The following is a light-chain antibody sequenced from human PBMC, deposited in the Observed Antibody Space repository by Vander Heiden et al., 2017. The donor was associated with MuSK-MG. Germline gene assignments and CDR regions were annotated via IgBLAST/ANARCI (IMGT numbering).Light chain of an antibody. J-gene: IGKJ1*01. CDR1: QDITNY. V-gene: IGKV1-33*01. CDR3: QQAGNLPWT. CDR2: DAS. Sequence: DIQMTQSPSSLSASVGDRVTITCQASQDITNYLNWYQQKPGKAPKVLIYDASSLETGVPSRFSGSGSGTDFTFTISSLQPEDFATYYCQQAGNLPWTFGQGTKVEFK.